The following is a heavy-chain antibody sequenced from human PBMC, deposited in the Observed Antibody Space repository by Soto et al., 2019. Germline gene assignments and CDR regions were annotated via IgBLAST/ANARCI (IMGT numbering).Heavy chain of an antibody. CDR2: ISAYNGNT. V-gene: IGHV1-18*01. CDR1: GYTFTSYG. Sequence: ASVKVSCKASGYTFTSYGISWVRQAPGQGLEWMGWISAYNGNTNYAQKLQGRVTMTTDTSTSTAYMELRSLRSDDTAVYYCASRNRLGYGSGSDLDPWGQGTLVTVAS. CDR3: ASRNRLGYGSGSDLDP. D-gene: IGHD3-10*01. J-gene: IGHJ5*02.